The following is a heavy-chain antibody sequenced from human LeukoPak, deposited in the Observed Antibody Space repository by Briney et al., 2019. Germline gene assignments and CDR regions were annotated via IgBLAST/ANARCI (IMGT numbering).Heavy chain of an antibody. CDR3: ARGLRYSSDWYSVYFYY. J-gene: IGHJ4*02. D-gene: IGHD6-19*01. V-gene: IGHV3-21*06. Sequence: PGGSLRLSCAASGVTFSTYTMNWARQAPGKGLEWVSSISSSISYIYYADSVNGRFNISRDNAKTSLYLQMHSLRAEDTAVYYCARGLRYSSDWYSVYFYYWGQGTLVTVSS. CDR1: GVTFSTYT. CDR2: ISSSISYI.